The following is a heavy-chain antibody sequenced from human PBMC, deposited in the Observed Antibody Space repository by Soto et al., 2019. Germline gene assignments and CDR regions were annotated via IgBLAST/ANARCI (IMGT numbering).Heavy chain of an antibody. Sequence: GGSLRLSCAASGFTFSSYWMSWVRQAPGKGLEWVANIKQDGSEKYYVDSVKGRFTISRDNAKNSLYLQMNSLRAEDTAVYYCARLGLVVVAATLWFDPWGQGTLVTVSS. J-gene: IGHJ5*02. D-gene: IGHD2-15*01. CDR3: ARLGLVVVAATLWFDP. CDR2: IKQDGSEK. V-gene: IGHV3-7*01. CDR1: GFTFSSYW.